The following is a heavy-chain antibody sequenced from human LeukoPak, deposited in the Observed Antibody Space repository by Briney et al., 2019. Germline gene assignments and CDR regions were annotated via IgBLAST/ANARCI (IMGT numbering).Heavy chain of an antibody. CDR3: ARDTIDYDFWSGYSNWFDP. Sequence: SETLPLTCTVSGGSISSYYWSWIRQPAGKGLEWIGRIYTSGSTNYNPSLKSRVTMSVDASKNQFSLKLSSVTAGNTAVYYCARDTIDYDFWSGYSNWFDPWGQGTLVTVSS. V-gene: IGHV4-4*07. J-gene: IGHJ5*02. CDR1: GGSISSYY. D-gene: IGHD3-3*01. CDR2: IYTSGST.